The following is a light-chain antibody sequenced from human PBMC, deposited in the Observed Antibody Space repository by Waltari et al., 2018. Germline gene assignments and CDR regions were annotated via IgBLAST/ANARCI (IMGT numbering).Light chain of an antibody. Sequence: QSVLTQPPSVSAAPGQKVTIPCSGRNPNIRNHYVSWYQKFPGKAPRPIIFDDNQRPSGIPDRFSGSKSGTSASLAITGLQPEDEAEYYCQSYDSSLSVVFGGGTKLTVL. CDR1: NPNIRNHY. J-gene: IGLJ2*01. V-gene: IGLV1-51*01. CDR3: QSYDSSLSVV. CDR2: DDN.